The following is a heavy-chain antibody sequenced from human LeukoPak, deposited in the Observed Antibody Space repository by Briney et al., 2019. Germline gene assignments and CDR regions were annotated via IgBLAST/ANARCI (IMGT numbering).Heavy chain of an antibody. CDR2: INHSGST. CDR3: ARGLIPYDY. J-gene: IGHJ4*02. D-gene: IGHD2-21*01. CDR1: GGSFSGYY. V-gene: IGHV4-34*01. Sequence: SETLPLTCAVYGGSFSGYYWSWIRQPPGKGLEWIGEINHSGSTNYNPSLKSRVTISVDTSKNQFSLKLSSVTAADTAVYYCARGLIPYDYWGQGTLVTVSS.